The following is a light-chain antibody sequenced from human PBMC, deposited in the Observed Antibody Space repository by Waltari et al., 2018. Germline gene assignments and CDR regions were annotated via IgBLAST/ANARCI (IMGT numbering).Light chain of an antibody. CDR2: DNY. CDR3: ATWDNSLTAVV. J-gene: IGLJ2*01. Sequence: QSVLTQPPSVSAAPGQKVTISCSGSSSTIGNYFVSWYHQLPGATPKLLIYDNYKRPSGIPDRFSASKSGTSATLDITGLQIGDEADYYCATWDNSLTAVVFGGGTKLTVL. CDR1: SSTIGNYF. V-gene: IGLV1-51*01.